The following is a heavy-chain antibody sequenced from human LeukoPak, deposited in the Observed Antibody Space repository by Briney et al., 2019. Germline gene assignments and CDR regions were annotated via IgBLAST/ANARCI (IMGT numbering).Heavy chain of an antibody. Sequence: GGSLRLSCAASGFTFSSYSMNWVRQAPGKGLEWVSYISSSSSTIYYADSVKGRFTISRDNAKNSLYLQMNSLRAEDTAVYYCARGSPLYSYGMDVWGKGTTVTASS. CDR3: ARGSPLYSYGMDV. CDR2: ISSSSSTI. V-gene: IGHV3-48*01. D-gene: IGHD3-16*02. J-gene: IGHJ6*04. CDR1: GFTFSSYS.